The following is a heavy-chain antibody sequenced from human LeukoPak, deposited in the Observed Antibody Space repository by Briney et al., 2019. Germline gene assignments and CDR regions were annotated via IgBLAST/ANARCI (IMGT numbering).Heavy chain of an antibody. V-gene: IGHV4-39*01. CDR3: ARPHLGRGGGDAFDI. J-gene: IGHJ3*02. Sequence: SETLSLTYTVSGGSISSSSFYWGWIRQPPGKGLEWIGNIYYSGPTYNSPSLKNRVTISVDTSQNQISLKLSSVTAADTAVYYCARPHLGRGGGDAFDIWGRGTLVTVSS. CDR1: GGSISSSSFY. D-gene: IGHD3-10*01. CDR2: IYYSGPT.